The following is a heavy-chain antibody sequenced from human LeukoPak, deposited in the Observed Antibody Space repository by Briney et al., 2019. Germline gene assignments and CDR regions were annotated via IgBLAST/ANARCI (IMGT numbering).Heavy chain of an antibody. CDR2: IYYSGST. Sequence: SETLSLTCTVSGGSISSYYWSWIRQPPGKGLEWIGYIYYSGSTNYNPSLKSRVTISVDTSKNQFSLKLSSVTAADTAVYYCARVVAYDFWSGRGGYFDYWGQGTLVTVSS. D-gene: IGHD3-3*01. V-gene: IGHV4-59*01. CDR1: GGSISSYY. CDR3: ARVVAYDFWSGRGGYFDY. J-gene: IGHJ4*02.